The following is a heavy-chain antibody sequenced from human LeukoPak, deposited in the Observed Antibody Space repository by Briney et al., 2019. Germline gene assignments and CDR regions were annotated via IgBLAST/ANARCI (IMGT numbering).Heavy chain of an antibody. Sequence: GESLKISCKGSGYTFSSYWIGWVRPMPGKGLEWMGIIYPGDSDTRYSPSFQGQVTISADKSITTAYLQWSSLKASDTAMYYCARHPYSSSSIDYWGQGTLVTVSS. D-gene: IGHD6-6*01. J-gene: IGHJ4*02. CDR1: GYTFSSYW. V-gene: IGHV5-51*01. CDR2: IYPGDSDT. CDR3: ARHPYSSSSIDY.